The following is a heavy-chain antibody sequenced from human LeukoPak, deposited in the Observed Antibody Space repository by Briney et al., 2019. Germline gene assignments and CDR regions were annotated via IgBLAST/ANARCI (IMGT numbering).Heavy chain of an antibody. CDR2: INAGNGNT. D-gene: IGHD3-10*01. CDR3: ARGLRLLWFGELPSPLDY. Sequence: GASVTVSFTSSGYTFTIYAMHWVRQAPGQTLEWMGWINAGNGNTKYSQKFQGRVTITRDTSASTAYMELSSLRSEDTAVYYCARGLRLLWFGELPSPLDYWGQGTLVTVSS. V-gene: IGHV1-3*01. CDR1: GYTFTIYA. J-gene: IGHJ4*02.